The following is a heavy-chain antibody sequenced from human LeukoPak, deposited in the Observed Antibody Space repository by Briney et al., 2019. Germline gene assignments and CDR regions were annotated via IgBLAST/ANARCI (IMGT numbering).Heavy chain of an antibody. CDR3: ARLLDYDATYYGMDV. V-gene: IGHV5-51*01. J-gene: IGHJ6*04. CDR2: IYPGDSDT. Sequence: GESLKISCETSGYNFLTFWIAWVRQMPGKGLEWMGVIYPGDSDTRYSPSFQGQVSISVDMSLNTAYLQWRSLRASDTAMYYCARLLDYDATYYGMDVWGIGTWVIVSP. D-gene: IGHD4-17*01. CDR1: GYNFLTFW.